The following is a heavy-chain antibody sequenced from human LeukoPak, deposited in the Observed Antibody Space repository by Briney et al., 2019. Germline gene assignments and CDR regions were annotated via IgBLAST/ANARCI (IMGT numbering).Heavy chain of an antibody. J-gene: IGHJ4*02. Sequence: ASVKVSCKTSGYTFSGYYLHWVRQAPGQGPEWMGRIDPTSGGTHYAQKFQGRVTGTRDTSTSTVYMELSGLRSDDTAVYYCARVPGPYTTSRFDYWGQGTLVTVSS. CDR1: GYTFSGYY. CDR3: ARVPGPYTTSRFDY. CDR2: IDPTSGGT. D-gene: IGHD2-2*02. V-gene: IGHV1-2*02.